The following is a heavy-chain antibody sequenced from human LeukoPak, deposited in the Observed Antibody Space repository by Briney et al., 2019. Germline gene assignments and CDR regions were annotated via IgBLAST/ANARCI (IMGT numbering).Heavy chain of an antibody. CDR1: GYTFTSYY. Sequence: ASVKVSCKASGYTFTSYYMHWVRQAPGQGLEWMGITNPSGGSTSYAQKFQGRVTMTRDTSTSTVYMELSSLRSEDTAVYYCARQRGVEQQLDAFDIWGQGTMVTVSS. D-gene: IGHD6-13*01. CDR3: ARQRGVEQQLDAFDI. V-gene: IGHV1-46*01. CDR2: TNPSGGST. J-gene: IGHJ3*02.